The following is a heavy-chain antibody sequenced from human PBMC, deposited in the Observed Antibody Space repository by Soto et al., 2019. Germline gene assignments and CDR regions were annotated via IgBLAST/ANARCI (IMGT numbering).Heavy chain of an antibody. CDR3: ARTSGYDFSYYYYGMDV. Sequence: PWESLTISCKGSGYSFTSYCIGWVRQMPGKSLEWMGIIYPGDSDTRYSPSFQGQVTISADKSISTAYLQWSSLKASDTAMYFCARTSGYDFSYYYYGMDVWRQGTTVTVSS. CDR1: GYSFTSYC. J-gene: IGHJ6*02. CDR2: IYPGDSDT. D-gene: IGHD5-12*01. V-gene: IGHV5-51*01.